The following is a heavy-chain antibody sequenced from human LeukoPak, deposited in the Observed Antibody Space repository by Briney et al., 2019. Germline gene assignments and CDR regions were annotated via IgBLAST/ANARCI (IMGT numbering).Heavy chain of an antibody. J-gene: IGHJ4*02. CDR1: GGSISSYY. CDR2: IYYSGST. CDR3: ARAYYYDSSGYCFFFDY. D-gene: IGHD3-22*01. Sequence: PSETLSLTCTVSGGSISSYYWSWIRQPPGKGLEWIGYIYYSGSTNYNPSLKSRVTISVDTSKNQFSLKLSSVTAADTAVYYCARAYYYDSSGYCFFFDYWGQGTLVTVSS. V-gene: IGHV4-59*01.